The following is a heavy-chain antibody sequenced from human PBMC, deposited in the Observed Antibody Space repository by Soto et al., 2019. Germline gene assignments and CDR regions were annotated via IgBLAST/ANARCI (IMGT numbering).Heavy chain of an antibody. V-gene: IGHV3-30*18. CDR3: AKLPLDYYDSSGYLDY. Sequence: QVQLVESGGGVVQPGRSLRLSCAASGFTFSSYGMHWVRQAPGKGLEWVAVISYDGSNKYYADSVKGRFTISRDNSKNSLNLQMNSLRAADTAVYYCAKLPLDYYDSSGYLDYWGQGTLVTVSS. D-gene: IGHD3-22*01. CDR1: GFTFSSYG. CDR2: ISYDGSNK. J-gene: IGHJ4*02.